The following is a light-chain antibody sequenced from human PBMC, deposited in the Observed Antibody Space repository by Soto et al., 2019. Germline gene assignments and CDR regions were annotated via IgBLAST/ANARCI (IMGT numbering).Light chain of an antibody. CDR1: SSNIVTNP. CDR2: GGN. Sequence: QSVLTQPPSASGTPGQRVTISCSGSSSNIVTNPAKWHQQFPGTAPKLLIYGGNQRPSGVPDRFSGSKSGTSASLAISGLQSEDGADYYCAAWDDSLNAWVFGGGTQLTVL. V-gene: IGLV1-44*01. J-gene: IGLJ3*02. CDR3: AAWDDSLNAWV.